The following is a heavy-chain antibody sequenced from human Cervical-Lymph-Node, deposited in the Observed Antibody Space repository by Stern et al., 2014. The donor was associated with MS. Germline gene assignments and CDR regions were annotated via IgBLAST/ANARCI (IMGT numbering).Heavy chain of an antibody. CDR1: GFAFSTYG. D-gene: IGHD6-19*01. V-gene: IGHV3-30*03. Sequence: VQLVESGGGVVQPGRSLRLCCSPSGFAFSTYGMHWVRQAPGKGLEWVALISFDGAKTYYADSVKGRFTISRDNPKNTLYLQMKSLRGEDTAVYYCARGSDWYPLDYWGQGTLVTVSS. J-gene: IGHJ4*02. CDR2: ISFDGAKT. CDR3: ARGSDWYPLDY.